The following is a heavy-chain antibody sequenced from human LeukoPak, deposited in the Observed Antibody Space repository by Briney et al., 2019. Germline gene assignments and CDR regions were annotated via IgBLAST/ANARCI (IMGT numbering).Heavy chain of an antibody. D-gene: IGHD6-19*01. CDR3: ARHGTSVAWYFDL. CDR1: GGSFSSFY. J-gene: IGHJ2*01. CDR2: IYYTGGT. Sequence: PSETLSLTCTVSGGSFSSFYWSWIRQPPGKGLEWIGYIYYTGGTNYNPSFKSRITTSVDTSKNQFSLQLSSVTAADTAVYYCARHGTSVAWYFDLWGRGTLVAVSS. V-gene: IGHV4-59*08.